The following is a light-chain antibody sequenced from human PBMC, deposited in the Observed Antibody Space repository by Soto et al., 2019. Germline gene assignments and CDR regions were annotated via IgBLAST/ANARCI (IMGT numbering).Light chain of an antibody. CDR1: QSISSW. CDR2: KAY. J-gene: IGKJ1*01. CDR3: QHYNSYSEA. V-gene: IGKV1-5*03. Sequence: DIQMTQSPSTLAASLGDRVTISGRASQSISSWLAWYQQKPGKAPKLLIYKAYTLKSGVPSRFSGSGSGTEFTLTISSLQPDDFATYYCQHYNSYSEAFGQRT.